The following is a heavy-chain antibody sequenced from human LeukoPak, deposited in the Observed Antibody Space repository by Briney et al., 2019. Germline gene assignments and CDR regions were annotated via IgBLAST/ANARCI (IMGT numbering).Heavy chain of an antibody. CDR2: IKQDGSEK. CDR3: AREGGGYALDY. D-gene: IGHD3-22*01. J-gene: IGHJ4*02. Sequence: PGGSLRLSCAASGFTFSGYWMSWVRQAPGKGLEWVANIKQDGSEKYYVDSVKGRFTISRDNAKNSLYLQVNSLRAEDTAVYYCAREGGGYALDYWGQGTLVTVSS. V-gene: IGHV3-7*01. CDR1: GFTFSGYW.